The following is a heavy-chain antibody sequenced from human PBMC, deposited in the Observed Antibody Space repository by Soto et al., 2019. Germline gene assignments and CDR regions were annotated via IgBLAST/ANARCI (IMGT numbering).Heavy chain of an antibody. CDR3: ARGEVDAHLMDV. V-gene: IGHV1-8*01. CDR1: GYTFTSYD. D-gene: IGHD2-8*01. J-gene: IGHJ6*02. CDR2: MNPNSGNT. Sequence: ASVKVSCKASGYTFTSYDINWVRQATGQGLERMGWMNPNSGNTGYAQKFQGRVTMTRNTSISTAYMELSSLRSEDTAVYYCARGEVDAHLMDVWGQGTTVTVSS.